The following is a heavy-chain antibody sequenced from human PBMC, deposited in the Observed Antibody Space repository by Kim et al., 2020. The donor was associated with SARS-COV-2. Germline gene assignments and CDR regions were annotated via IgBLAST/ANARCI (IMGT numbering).Heavy chain of an antibody. CDR1: GFTFSSYS. D-gene: IGHD6-13*01. CDR2: ISGSSDAI. CDR3: ARDGGRSWEFDY. V-gene: IGHV3-23*01. Sequence: GGSLRLSCAASGFTFSSYSMAWVRQAPGKGLEWVSIISGSSDAIYHADSVKGRITISRDNSQNTLYLQMNSLRAEDTAIYYCARDGGRSWEFDYWGQGT. J-gene: IGHJ4*02.